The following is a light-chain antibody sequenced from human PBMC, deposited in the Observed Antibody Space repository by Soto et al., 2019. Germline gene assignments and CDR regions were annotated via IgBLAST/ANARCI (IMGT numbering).Light chain of an antibody. CDR3: QQSYSSPET. V-gene: IGKV1-39*01. CDR2: AAS. Sequence: DIQMTQSPSSLSASVGDRVTITCRASQSIASYLNWYQHKPGKAPKLLIYAASTLQSGVPSRFSGSGSGTDFTLTISSLQPEDFANYYCQQSYSSPETFGQGTPVEI. CDR1: QSIASY. J-gene: IGKJ1*01.